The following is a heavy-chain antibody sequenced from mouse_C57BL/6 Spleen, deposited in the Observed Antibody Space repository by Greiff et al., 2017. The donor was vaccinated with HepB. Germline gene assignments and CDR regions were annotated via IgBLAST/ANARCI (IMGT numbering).Heavy chain of an antibody. V-gene: IGHV5-9-1*02. CDR1: GFTFSSYA. Sequence: EVKLVDSGEGLVKPGGSLKLSCAASGFTFSSYAMSWVRQTPEKRLEWVAYISSGGDYIYYADTVKGRFTISRDNARNTLYLQMSSLKSEDTAMYYCTSITTVVATGLDYWGQGTTLTVSS. CDR2: ISSGGDYI. D-gene: IGHD1-1*01. CDR3: TSITTVVATGLDY. J-gene: IGHJ2*01.